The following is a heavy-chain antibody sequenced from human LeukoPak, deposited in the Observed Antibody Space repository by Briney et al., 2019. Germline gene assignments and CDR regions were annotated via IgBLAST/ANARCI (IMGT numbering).Heavy chain of an antibody. CDR3: TAGVGTTDFDY. CDR2: VKSESDGGTI. J-gene: IGHJ4*02. D-gene: IGHD1-26*01. Sequence: GGSLRLSCAGSEFTFSNAWMTWVRQAPGKGLEWVGRVKSESDGGTIDYAAPVKDRFTISRDESKSTLYLQMNSLKTEDTAFYYCTAGVGTTDFDYWGQGILVTVSS. CDR1: EFTFSNAW. V-gene: IGHV3-15*01.